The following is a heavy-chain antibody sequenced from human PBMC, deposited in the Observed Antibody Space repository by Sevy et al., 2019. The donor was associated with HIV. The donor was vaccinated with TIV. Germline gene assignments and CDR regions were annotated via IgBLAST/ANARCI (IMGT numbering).Heavy chain of an antibody. V-gene: IGHV3-48*02. J-gene: IGHJ5*02. CDR1: GFTFSSYS. CDR2: ISSSSSTI. D-gene: IGHD3-22*01. CDR3: ARDLNDNYYDPPSAAFAGFPGWFDP. Sequence: GGSLRLSCAASGFTFSSYSMNWVRQAPGKGLEWVSYISSSSSTIYYADSVKGRFTISRDNAKNSLYLQMNSLRDEDTAVYYCARDLNDNYYDPPSAAFAGFPGWFDPWGQRTLVTVSS.